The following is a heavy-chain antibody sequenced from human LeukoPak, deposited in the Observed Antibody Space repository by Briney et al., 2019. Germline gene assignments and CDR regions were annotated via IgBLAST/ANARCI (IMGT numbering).Heavy chain of an antibody. CDR2: IYTSEST. CDR1: GGSISSYY. Sequence: SETLSLTCTVSGGSISSYYWSWIRQPAGKGLEWIGRIYTSESTNYNPSLKSRVTISVDTSKNQFSLKLSSVTAADTAVYYCASATEYDYGDYEGAFDIWGQGTMVTVSS. CDR3: ASATEYDYGDYEGAFDI. D-gene: IGHD4-17*01. J-gene: IGHJ3*02. V-gene: IGHV4-4*07.